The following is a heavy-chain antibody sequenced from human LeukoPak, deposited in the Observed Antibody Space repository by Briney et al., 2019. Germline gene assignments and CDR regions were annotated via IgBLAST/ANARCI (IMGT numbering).Heavy chain of an antibody. CDR3: ARDRASGGYPYYYYMDV. Sequence: SETLSLTCTVSGGSISSYYWSWIRQPAGKGLEWIGRIYTSGSTNYNPSLKSRVTMSVDTSKNQFSLKLSSVTAADTAVYYCARDRASGGYPYYYYMDVWGKGTTVTISS. V-gene: IGHV4-4*07. CDR2: IYTSGST. CDR1: GGSISSYY. D-gene: IGHD5-12*01. J-gene: IGHJ6*03.